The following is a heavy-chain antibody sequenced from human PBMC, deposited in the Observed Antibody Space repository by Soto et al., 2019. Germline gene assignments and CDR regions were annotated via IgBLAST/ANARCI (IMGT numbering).Heavy chain of an antibody. V-gene: IGHV4-59*08. CDR2: IYYSGST. J-gene: IGHJ4*02. D-gene: IGHD3-16*02. CDR3: ARLKSRDYIWGSYPPAFFDY. Sequence: SETLSLTCTVSGGSISSYYWSWIRQPPGKGLEWIGYIYYSGSTNYNPSLKSRVTISVDTSKNQFSLKLSSVTAADTAVYYCARLKSRDYIWGSYPPAFFDYWGQGTLVTVSS. CDR1: GGSISSYY.